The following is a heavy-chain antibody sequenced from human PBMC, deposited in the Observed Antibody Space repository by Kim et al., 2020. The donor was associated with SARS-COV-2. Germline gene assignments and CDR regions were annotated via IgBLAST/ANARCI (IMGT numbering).Heavy chain of an antibody. D-gene: IGHD4-17*01. CDR2: INHSGST. J-gene: IGHJ6*02. CDR3: ARDYGGNSLRGYYYYGMDV. V-gene: IGHV4-34*01. Sequence: SETLSLTCAVYGGSFSGYYWSWIRQPPGKGLEWIGEINHSGSTNYNPSLKSRVTISVDTSKNQFSLKLSSVTAADTAVYYCARDYGGNSLRGYYYYGMDVWGQGTTVTVSS. CDR1: GGSFSGYY.